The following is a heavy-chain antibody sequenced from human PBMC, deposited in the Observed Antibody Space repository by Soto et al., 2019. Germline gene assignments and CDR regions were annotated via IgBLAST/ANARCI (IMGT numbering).Heavy chain of an antibody. Sequence: PVGSLRLSCAASGFTFSSYAMSWVRQAPGKGLEWVSAISGSGGSTYYADSVKGRFTISRDNSKNSLYLQMNSLRAEDTAVYYCATDLPYRSSWHLDYWGQGTLHTVST. V-gene: IGHV3-23*01. CDR1: GFTFSSYA. CDR2: ISGSGGST. D-gene: IGHD6-13*01. CDR3: ATDLPYRSSWHLDY. J-gene: IGHJ4*01.